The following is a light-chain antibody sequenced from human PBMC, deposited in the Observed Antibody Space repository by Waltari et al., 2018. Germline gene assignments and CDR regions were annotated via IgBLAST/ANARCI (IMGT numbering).Light chain of an antibody. CDR2: NVS. J-gene: IGKJ5*01. CDR3: MQDTHWPVT. Sequence: DVGLTQSPLSLPVTLGQPASISCRSSQSLVYTDGISYLNSFHQRPGQAPRRLIYNVSNGDSGVPDRFSGGGSGTYFTLMISSVEADDVGVYFCMQDTHWPVTFGQGTRLEIK. CDR1: QSLVYTDGISY. V-gene: IGKV2-30*01.